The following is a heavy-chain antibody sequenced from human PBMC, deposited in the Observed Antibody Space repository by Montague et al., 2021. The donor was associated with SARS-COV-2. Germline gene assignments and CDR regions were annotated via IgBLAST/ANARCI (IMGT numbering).Heavy chain of an antibody. V-gene: IGHV4-39*01. J-gene: IGHJ5*02. D-gene: IGHD3-16*01. Sequence: ETLSLTCTVSAGAIRDTDYFWGWIRQPPGKGLEWIGSVYYSGTTYHNPSLKSRVTISVDTSKNQFSLKLSSVTAADTAVYFCARHRDNLGSLNWFAPWGQGTLVTVSS. CDR3: ARHRDNLGSLNWFAP. CDR2: VYYSGTT. CDR1: AGAIRDTDYF.